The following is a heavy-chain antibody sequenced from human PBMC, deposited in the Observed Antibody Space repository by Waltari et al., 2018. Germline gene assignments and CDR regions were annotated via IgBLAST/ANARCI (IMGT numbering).Heavy chain of an antibody. CDR1: EAPFTTYP. CDR2: IIPIFGTA. V-gene: IGHV1-69*12. Sequence: QFQLVQSGAEVKKPGSSVKVSCKPSEAPFTTYPFTWVRQAPGQGLGWMGGIIPIFGTANYAQKFQGRVTITADESTSTAYMELSSLRSEDTAVYYCARSSSDFGPLEYFQHWGQGTLVTVSS. D-gene: IGHD3-10*01. CDR3: ARSSSDFGPLEYFQH. J-gene: IGHJ1*01.